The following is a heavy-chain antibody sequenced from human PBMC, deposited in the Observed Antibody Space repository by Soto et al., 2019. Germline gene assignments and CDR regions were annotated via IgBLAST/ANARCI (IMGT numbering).Heavy chain of an antibody. J-gene: IGHJ4*01. D-gene: IGHD2-8*01. CDR1: GFTFTNAW. V-gene: IGHV3-15*07. Sequence: EVQLVESGGGLVKPGGSLRLSCAASGFTFTNAWINWVRQAPGKGLEWVGRIKSKTDGGTTDYAEPVKGRFDISRDDSNKMVYLQMNSLKIEYTAIYYCTTDSYSTIIIVRFDYWGHGTLVTVSP. CDR2: IKSKTDGGTT. CDR3: TTDSYSTIIIVRFDY.